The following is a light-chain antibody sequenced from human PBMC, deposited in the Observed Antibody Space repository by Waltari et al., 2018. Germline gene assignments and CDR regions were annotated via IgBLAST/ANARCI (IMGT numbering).Light chain of an antibody. CDR1: NSNIGVNT. CDR2: GND. Sequence: QSALTQPPSTSGTPGQRVTISCSGSNSNIGVNTVIWYQVLPGTAPKLLIYGNDPRPSGVPDRFSADKSGSSASLAISGLQSEDEADYYCAAWDDRLFGPVFGTGTEVTVL. V-gene: IGLV1-44*01. J-gene: IGLJ1*01. CDR3: AAWDDRLFGPV.